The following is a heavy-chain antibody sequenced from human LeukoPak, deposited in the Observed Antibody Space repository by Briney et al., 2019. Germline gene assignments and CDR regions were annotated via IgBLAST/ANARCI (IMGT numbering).Heavy chain of an antibody. CDR1: GFTFSHYG. V-gene: IGHV3-33*06. Sequence: PGRTLRLSCAAAGFTFSHYGMHWVRQAPGKGLEWVAVIWSDGTNQYYADSVKGRFTISRDDSGNTVYLQMNSLRPEDTGVYYCAKDAQRGFDYSNSLEYWGQGTLVTVSS. CDR2: IWSDGTNQ. D-gene: IGHD4-11*01. CDR3: AKDAQRGFDYSNSLEY. J-gene: IGHJ4*02.